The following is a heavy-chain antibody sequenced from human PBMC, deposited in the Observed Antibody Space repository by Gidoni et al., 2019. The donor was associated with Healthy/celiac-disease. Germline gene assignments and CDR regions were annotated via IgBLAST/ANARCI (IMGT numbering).Heavy chain of an antibody. CDR2: IKQDGSEK. Sequence: EVQLVESGGGLVQPGGSLRLSCAASGFTFTSSWMSWVRQAPGTGLEWVTNIKQDGSEKYYVDSVKGRFTISRDNAKNSLYLQMNSLRAEDTAVYYCARDPGYCSGGSCYGDYYYMDVWGKGTTVTVSS. D-gene: IGHD2-15*01. J-gene: IGHJ6*03. V-gene: IGHV3-7*01. CDR1: GFTFTSSW. CDR3: ARDPGYCSGGSCYGDYYYMDV.